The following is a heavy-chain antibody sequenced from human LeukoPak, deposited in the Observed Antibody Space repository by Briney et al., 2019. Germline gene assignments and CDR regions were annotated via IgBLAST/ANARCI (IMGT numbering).Heavy chain of an antibody. CDR2: IKQDGSEK. D-gene: IGHD6-13*01. CDR1: GFTFSSYW. Sequence: GGSLRLSCAASGFTFSSYWMHWVRQAPGKGLEWVANIKQDGSEKYYVDSVKGRFTISRDNAKNSLYLQMNSLRAEDTAVYYCARAAGTNRFDPWGQGALVTVSS. CDR3: ARAAGTNRFDP. V-gene: IGHV3-7*01. J-gene: IGHJ5*02.